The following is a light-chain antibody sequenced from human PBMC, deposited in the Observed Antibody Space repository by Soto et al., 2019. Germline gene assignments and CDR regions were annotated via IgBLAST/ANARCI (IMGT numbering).Light chain of an antibody. CDR1: QSVSSN. J-gene: IGKJ1*01. CDR2: GAS. Sequence: EIVMTQSPATLSVSPGERATLSCRARQSVSSNLAWYQQKPGQAPRLLIYGASTRATGIPARFSGSGSGTEFTLTISSLQSEDFAVYYCQQYNNWPTWTFGQGTKV. CDR3: QQYNNWPTWT. V-gene: IGKV3-15*01.